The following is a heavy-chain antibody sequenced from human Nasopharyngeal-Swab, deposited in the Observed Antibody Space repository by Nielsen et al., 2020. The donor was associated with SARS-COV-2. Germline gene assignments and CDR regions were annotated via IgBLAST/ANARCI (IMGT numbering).Heavy chain of an antibody. V-gene: IGHV3-33*01. D-gene: IGHD2-2*01. J-gene: IGHJ6*02. CDR2: IWYDGSNK. CDR3: ARDIVPAAINYYYAMDV. Sequence: GGSLRLSCVASGFTFSSYGMHWVRQAPGKGLEWVAVIWYDGSNKDHADSVKGRFTISRDNSKNTLYLQMNSLRAEDTAVYYCARDIVPAAINYYYAMDVWGQGTTVTVSS. CDR1: GFTFSSYG.